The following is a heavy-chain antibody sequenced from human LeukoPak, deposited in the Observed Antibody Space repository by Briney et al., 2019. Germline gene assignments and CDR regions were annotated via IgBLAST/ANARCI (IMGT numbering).Heavy chain of an antibody. Sequence: GGSLRLSCAASGFTVSSNYMNWVRQAPGKGLEWVSLIYSGGSTYYADSVKGRFTISRDNSKNTLYLQMNSLRAEDTAVYYCARQLAYCGGDCYSDPNAFDIWGQGTMVTVSS. D-gene: IGHD2-21*02. CDR1: GFTVSSNY. CDR3: ARQLAYCGGDCYSDPNAFDI. CDR2: IYSGGST. V-gene: IGHV3-66*04. J-gene: IGHJ3*02.